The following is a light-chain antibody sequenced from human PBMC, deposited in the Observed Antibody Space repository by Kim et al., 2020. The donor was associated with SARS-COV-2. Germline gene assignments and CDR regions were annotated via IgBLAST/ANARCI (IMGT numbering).Light chain of an antibody. Sequence: SPGESDTLSCRASQCVSSSYLAWYQKRPGQAPRLLIYCASGRATGIPDRFSGSGSGTDFTLTISRLEAEDFAEYYCQQYNSSPTTFGQGTKVDIK. CDR3: QQYNSSPTT. CDR2: CAS. J-gene: IGKJ1*01. CDR1: QCVSSSY. V-gene: IGKV3-20*01.